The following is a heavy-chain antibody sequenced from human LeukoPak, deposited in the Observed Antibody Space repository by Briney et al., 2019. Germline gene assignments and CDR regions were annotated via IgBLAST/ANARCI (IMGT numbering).Heavy chain of an antibody. CDR1: GGSIITNDYW. Sequence: PSETLSLTCVVSGGSIITNDYWWGWIRQPPGKGLEWIGRIYTSGSTNYNPSLKSRVTMSVDTSKNQFSLKLSSVTAADTAVYYCAREKDFSLWDAAVDYWGQGTLVTVSS. D-gene: IGHD3-3*01. CDR2: IYTSGST. V-gene: IGHV4-39*07. J-gene: IGHJ4*02. CDR3: AREKDFSLWDAAVDY.